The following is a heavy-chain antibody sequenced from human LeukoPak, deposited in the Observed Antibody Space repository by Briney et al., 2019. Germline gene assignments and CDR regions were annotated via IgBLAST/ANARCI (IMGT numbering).Heavy chain of an antibody. V-gene: IGHV3-23*01. J-gene: IGHJ4*02. D-gene: IGHD6-19*01. CDR1: GFTFSSYA. CDR2: ISGSGGST. Sequence: GGSLRLSCAASGFTFSSYAMSWVRQAPGKGLEWVSAISGSGGSTYYADSVKGRFTISRDNPKNTLYLQMNSLRAEDTAVYYCAKDPRPYSSGWYGWYYFDYWGQGTLVTVSS. CDR3: AKDPRPYSSGWYGWYYFDY.